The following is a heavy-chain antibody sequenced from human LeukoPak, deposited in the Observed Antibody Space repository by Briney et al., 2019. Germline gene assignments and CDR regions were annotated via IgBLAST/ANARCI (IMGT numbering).Heavy chain of an antibody. V-gene: IGHV1-24*01. CDR2: FDPEDGET. Sequence: ASVKVSCKVSGYTLTELSMHWVRQAPGKGLEWMGGFDPEDGETIYAQKFQGRVTMTEDTSTDTAYMELSSLRSEDTAVYYCATPSPPHYYDSSGYRMDVWGRGTTVTISS. CDR1: GYTLTELS. J-gene: IGHJ6*04. CDR3: ATPSPPHYYDSSGYRMDV. D-gene: IGHD3-22*01.